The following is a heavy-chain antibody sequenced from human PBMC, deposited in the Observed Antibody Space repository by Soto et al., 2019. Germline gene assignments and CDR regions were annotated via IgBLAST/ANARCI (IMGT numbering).Heavy chain of an antibody. D-gene: IGHD6-6*01. V-gene: IGHV3-23*01. J-gene: IGHJ4*02. Sequence: EVQLLESGGGLAQPGVSLRLSCAASGFTFSSYAMSWVRQAPGKGLEWVSGISDSGGSTYYADSVKGRFTISRDNSKNTQYLHMNSLRVEDTAVYYGAKGGVSTAARGDCWGQGTQVTVSS. CDR3: AKGGVSTAARGDC. CDR2: ISDSGGST. CDR1: GFTFSSYA.